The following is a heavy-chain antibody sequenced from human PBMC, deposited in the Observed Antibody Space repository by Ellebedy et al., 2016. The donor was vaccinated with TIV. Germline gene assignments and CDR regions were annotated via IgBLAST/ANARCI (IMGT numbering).Heavy chain of an antibody. J-gene: IGHJ4*02. CDR3: ARLLIYSSSAYFDY. V-gene: IGHV4-59*12. Sequence: SETLSLTXTVSGGSISSFYWSWIRQPPGKGLEWIGYIYYSGSTYYNPSLKSRVTISVDTSKNQFSLKLSSVTAADTAVYYCARLLIYSSSAYFDYWGQGTLVTVSS. D-gene: IGHD6-6*01. CDR1: GGSISSFY. CDR2: IYYSGST.